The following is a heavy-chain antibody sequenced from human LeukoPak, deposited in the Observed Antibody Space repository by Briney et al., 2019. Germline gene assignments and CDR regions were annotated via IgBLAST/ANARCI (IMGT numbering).Heavy chain of an antibody. D-gene: IGHD6-13*01. CDR2: IYTSGST. V-gene: IGHV4-61*02. Sequence: PSETLSLTCTVSSDSISIASFYWNWIRQPAGKGLEWIGRIYTSGSTNYNPSLNSRVTISVDTSKNQFSLKLSSVPAADTAVYYCARVYYSNSYDYWYFDLWGRGTLVTVSS. CDR1: SDSISIASFY. J-gene: IGHJ2*01. CDR3: ARVYYSNSYDYWYFDL.